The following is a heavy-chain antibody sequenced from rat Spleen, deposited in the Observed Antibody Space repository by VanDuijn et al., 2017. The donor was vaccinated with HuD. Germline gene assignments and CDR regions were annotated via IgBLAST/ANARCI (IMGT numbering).Heavy chain of an antibody. J-gene: IGHJ3*01. CDR1: GFTFSDYY. Sequence: EVQLVESDGGLVQPGRSLKLSCAASGFTFSDYYMAWVRQAPTKGLEWVAYISSNSDTIYYADTVKGRFTISRDNAKNTLYLQLNSLRSEDTAFYYCARYSSYIYVFSYWGQGTLVTVSS. CDR3: ARYSSYIYVFSY. V-gene: IGHV5-22*01. CDR2: ISSNSDTI. D-gene: IGHD1-2*01.